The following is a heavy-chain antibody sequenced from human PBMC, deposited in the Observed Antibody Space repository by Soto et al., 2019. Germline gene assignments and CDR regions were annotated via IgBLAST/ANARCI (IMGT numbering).Heavy chain of an antibody. J-gene: IGHJ4*02. Sequence: QVLLVQSGAAVKKPGASVKVSCKASGNTFTRFALHWVRQAPAQRLEWLGWINAGTGQTKYSERFQGRLTISRDTSATTAYMEVSSLRSEDTAVYYGASGRSGWYVDYWGQGTLVTVSS. D-gene: IGHD6-19*01. V-gene: IGHV1-3*01. CDR1: GNTFTRFA. CDR2: INAGTGQT. CDR3: ASGRSGWYVDY.